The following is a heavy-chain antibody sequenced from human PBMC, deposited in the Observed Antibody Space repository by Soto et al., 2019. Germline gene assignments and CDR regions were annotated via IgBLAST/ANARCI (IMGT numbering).Heavy chain of an antibody. V-gene: IGHV4-59*08. Sequence: SETLSLTCTVSGASITTFHWSWIRQPPGKGLEWIGYISSSGSTNYNPSLKSRVTISVDTSKNQFSLKLSSVTAADTAVYYCARLDPLPGIAAAGTLDYWGQGTLVTVSS. CDR1: GASITTFH. CDR3: ARLDPLPGIAAAGTLDY. D-gene: IGHD6-13*01. J-gene: IGHJ4*02. CDR2: ISSSGST.